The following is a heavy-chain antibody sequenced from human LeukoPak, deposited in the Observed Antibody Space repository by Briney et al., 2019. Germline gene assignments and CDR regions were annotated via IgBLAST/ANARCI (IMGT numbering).Heavy chain of an antibody. J-gene: IGHJ6*03. CDR3: ARASSVGYYYYYYMDV. V-gene: IGHV7-4-1*02. CDR2: INTNTGNP. CDR1: GYTFTSYA. D-gene: IGHD6-6*01. Sequence: ASVKVSCKASGYTFTSYAMNWVRQAPGQGLEWMGWINTNTGNPTYAQGFTGRFVFSLDTSVSTAYLQISSLKAEDTAVYYCARASSVGYYYYYYMDVWGKGTTVTVSS.